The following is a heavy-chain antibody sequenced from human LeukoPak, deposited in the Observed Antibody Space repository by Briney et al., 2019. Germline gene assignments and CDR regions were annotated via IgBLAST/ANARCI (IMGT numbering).Heavy chain of an antibody. Sequence: GGSLRLSCAASGFTFSSYGMSWVRQAPGKGLEWVANIKEDGGEKYYVDSVKGRFTISRDNARNSLYLQMNSLRVEDTAVYYCARARFETTVTALIRKKNYYYYYMHVWGKGTTVTVSS. CDR2: IKEDGGEK. CDR1: GFTFSSYG. D-gene: IGHD4-17*01. J-gene: IGHJ6*03. V-gene: IGHV3-7*01. CDR3: ARARFETTVTALIRKKNYYYYYMHV.